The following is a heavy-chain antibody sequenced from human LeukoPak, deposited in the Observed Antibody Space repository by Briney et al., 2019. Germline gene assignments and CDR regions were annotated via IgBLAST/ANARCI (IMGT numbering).Heavy chain of an antibody. J-gene: IGHJ4*02. D-gene: IGHD3-3*01. CDR3: SKGDDFWSGPDFDY. CDR2: IRSKPNSYAT. CDR1: GFAFSGSS. V-gene: IGHV3-73*01. Sequence: GGSLRLSCAASGFAFSGSSMHWVRQASGKGLEWLGRIRSKPNSYATTFAASVKGRFTISRDDSKSTAYLQMNSLKTEDTAVYYCSKGDDFWSGPDFDYWGQGTLVTVSS.